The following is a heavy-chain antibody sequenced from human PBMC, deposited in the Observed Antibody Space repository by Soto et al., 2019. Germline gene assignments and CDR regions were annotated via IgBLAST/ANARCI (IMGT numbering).Heavy chain of an antibody. Sequence: PSETLSLTCTVSGGSVSSGSYYWSWIRQPPGKGLEWIGYIYYSGSTNYNPSLKSRVTISVDTSKNQFSLKLSSVTAADTAVYYCARVLGGTTRYYFDYWGQGTLVTVSS. V-gene: IGHV4-61*01. D-gene: IGHD1-1*01. CDR2: IYYSGST. CDR3: ARVLGGTTRYYFDY. CDR1: GGSVSSGSYY. J-gene: IGHJ4*02.